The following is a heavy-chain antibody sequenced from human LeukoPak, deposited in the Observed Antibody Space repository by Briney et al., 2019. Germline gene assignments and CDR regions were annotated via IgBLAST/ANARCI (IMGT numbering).Heavy chain of an antibody. CDR2: ISYDGSNK. CDR1: GFTLSSNY. V-gene: IGHV3-30-3*01. Sequence: GGSLRLSRAASGFTLSSNYMTWVPQAPAKGREWVADISYDGSNKYYADSVKCRFTISRDNSKNTLYLQMNSLRAEDTAVYYCARVSGLRLGELSLYYYGMDVWGQGTTVTVSS. D-gene: IGHD3-16*02. J-gene: IGHJ6*02. CDR3: ARVSGLRLGELSLYYYGMDV.